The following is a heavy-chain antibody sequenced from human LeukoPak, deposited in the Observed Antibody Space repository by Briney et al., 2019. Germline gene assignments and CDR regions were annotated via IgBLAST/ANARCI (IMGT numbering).Heavy chain of an antibody. D-gene: IGHD3-9*01. CDR1: GFTFSDYW. CDR2: IKQDGSQT. J-gene: IGHJ4*02. Sequence: PGGSLRLSCATSGFTFSDYWMNWFRQAPGKGPEWVAIIKQDGSQTHYVDFVKGRFTISRDNDKSSLLLQMNSLRDEDTAVYYCARGQGWLSDSWGQGIQVTVSS. V-gene: IGHV3-7*03. CDR3: ARGQGWLSDS.